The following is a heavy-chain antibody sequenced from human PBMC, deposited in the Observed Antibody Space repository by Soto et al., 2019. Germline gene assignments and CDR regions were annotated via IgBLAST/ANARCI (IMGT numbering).Heavy chain of an antibody. CDR3: ARDSDYGDYSNDY. V-gene: IGHV3-30-3*01. CDR2: ISYDGSNK. J-gene: IGHJ4*02. Sequence: GGSLRLPCAASGFTFSSYAMDSVHQAQGKGLEWVAVISYDGSNKYYAYSVKGRFTISRDNSKNTLYLQMNSLSAEDTAVYYGARDSDYGDYSNDYWGQGTLVTAPQ. CDR1: GFTFSSYA. D-gene: IGHD4-17*01.